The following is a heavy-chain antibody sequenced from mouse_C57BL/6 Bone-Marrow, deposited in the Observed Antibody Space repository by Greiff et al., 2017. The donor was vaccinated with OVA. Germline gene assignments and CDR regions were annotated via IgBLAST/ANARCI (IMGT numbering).Heavy chain of an antibody. D-gene: IGHD1-1*01. CDR2: IDPSDSYT. J-gene: IGHJ3*01. Sequence: VQLQQPGAELVKPGASVKLSCKASGYTFPSYWMQWVKQRPGQGLEWIGEIDPSDSYTNYNQKFNGKATLTVDTSSSTAYMQLSSLTSEDSAVYYCAREETYYYGSSYGFAYWGQETLVTVSA. V-gene: IGHV1-50*01. CDR3: AREETYYYGSSYGFAY. CDR1: GYTFPSYW.